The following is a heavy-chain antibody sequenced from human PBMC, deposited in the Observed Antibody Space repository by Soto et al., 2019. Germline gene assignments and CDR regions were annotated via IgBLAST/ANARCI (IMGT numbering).Heavy chain of an antibody. V-gene: IGHV4-59*01. J-gene: IGHJ4*02. CDR2: IYYSGST. D-gene: IGHD5-18*01. CDR1: GGSISTYY. Sequence: PSETLSLTCTVSGGSISTYYWSWIRQPPGKGLEWIGYIYYSGSTNYNPSLKTRVTLSVDPSMNQFSLKLSSVTAADTAVYYCARATRGYSYGYVNLDYWGQGTLVTVSS. CDR3: ARATRGYSYGYVNLDY.